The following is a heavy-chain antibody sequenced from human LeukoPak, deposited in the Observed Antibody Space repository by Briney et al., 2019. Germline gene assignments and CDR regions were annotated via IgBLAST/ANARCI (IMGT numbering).Heavy chain of an antibody. Sequence: GESLKISCKGSGYTFASYLIGCVRQNPGKVLEWLGIIYPGDSDTRYSPSFQGQVTISADKSISTPYLQWSSLKASDTAMYYCVRTTSTWYGDYWGQGALVTVSS. D-gene: IGHD6-13*01. J-gene: IGHJ4*02. CDR3: VRTTSTWYGDY. CDR1: GYTFASYL. CDR2: IYPGDSDT. V-gene: IGHV5-51*01.